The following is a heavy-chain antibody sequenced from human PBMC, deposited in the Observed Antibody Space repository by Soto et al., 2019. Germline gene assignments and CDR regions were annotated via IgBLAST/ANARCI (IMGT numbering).Heavy chain of an antibody. CDR3: ARVGGYNSWGGYYFDN. CDR2: ISSNGGST. J-gene: IGHJ4*02. Sequence: EVPLVESGGGLVQPGGSLRLSCAATGFTFSSYAMYWVRQAPGKGLEYVSVISSNGGSTYYANSVKGRFTISRDNSKNTLYLQMGSLRAEDMAVYYCARVGGYNSWGGYYFDNWGQGTLVTVSS. D-gene: IGHD5-12*01. CDR1: GFTFSSYA. V-gene: IGHV3-64*01.